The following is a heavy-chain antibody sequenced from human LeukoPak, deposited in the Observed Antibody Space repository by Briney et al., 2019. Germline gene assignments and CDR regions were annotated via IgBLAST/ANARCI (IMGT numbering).Heavy chain of an antibody. D-gene: IGHD6-19*01. J-gene: IGHJ4*02. Sequence: EASVKVSCKASGYTFTGYYMHWVRQAPGQGLEWMGWINPNSGGTNYAQKFQGRVTMTRDTSISTAYMELSRLRSDDTAVYYCARVPGWEDLLGYWGQGTLVSVSS. CDR2: INPNSGGT. CDR3: ARVPGWEDLLGY. CDR1: GYTFTGYY. V-gene: IGHV1-2*02.